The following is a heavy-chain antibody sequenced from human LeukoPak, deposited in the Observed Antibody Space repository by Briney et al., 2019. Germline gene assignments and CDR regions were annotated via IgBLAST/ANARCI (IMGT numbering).Heavy chain of an antibody. D-gene: IGHD3-16*02. V-gene: IGHV4-59*01. J-gene: IGHJ4*02. CDR3: ARGYYDYVWGSYRPMPFDY. CDR2: IYYSGST. CDR1: GGSISSYY. Sequence: PSETLSLTCTVSGGSISSYYWSWIRQPPGKGLEWIGYIYYSGSTNYNPSLKCRVIISVDTSNNQFSLKLSFVTAADTAVYYCARGYYDYVWGSYRPMPFDYWGQGTLVTVSS.